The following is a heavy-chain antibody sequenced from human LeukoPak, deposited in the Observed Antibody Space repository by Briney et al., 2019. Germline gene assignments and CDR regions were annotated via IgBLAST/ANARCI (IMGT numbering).Heavy chain of an antibody. V-gene: IGHV1-8*03. Sequence: ASVKVSCKASGYTFTSYDINWVRQATGQGLEWMGWMNPNSGNTGYAQKFQGRVTITRNTSISTAYMELSSLRAEDTAVYYCARRSKGVVVGTYIEYYYYMDVWGKGTTVTISS. J-gene: IGHJ6*03. CDR2: MNPNSGNT. CDR1: GYTFTSYD. D-gene: IGHD2-15*01. CDR3: ARRSKGVVVGTYIEYYYYMDV.